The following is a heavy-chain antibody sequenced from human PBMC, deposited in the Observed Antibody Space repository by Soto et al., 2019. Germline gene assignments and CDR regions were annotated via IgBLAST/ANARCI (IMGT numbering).Heavy chain of an antibody. D-gene: IGHD2-2*02. V-gene: IGHV3-7*01. CDR1: GFTFSSYW. J-gene: IGHJ4*02. CDR2: IKQDGSEK. Sequence: EVQLVESGGGLVQPGGSLRLSCAASGFTFSSYWMSWVRQAPGKGLEWVANIKQDGSEKYYVDSVKGRFTISRDNAKNSLYLQMNSLRAEDTAVYYCARASGVPAAIMAIDYWGQGTLVTVSS. CDR3: ARASGVPAAIMAIDY.